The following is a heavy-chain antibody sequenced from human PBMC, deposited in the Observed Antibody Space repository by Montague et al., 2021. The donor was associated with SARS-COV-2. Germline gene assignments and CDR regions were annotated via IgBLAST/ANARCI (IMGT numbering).Heavy chain of an antibody. J-gene: IGHJ4*02. CDR1: GGSISGYF. D-gene: IGHD6-13*01. V-gene: IGHV4-4*07. CDR2: IYPSGGIFDSGRT. CDR3: ARDSDFSSWHEAEDYFDY. Sequence: SETLSLTCSVSGGSISGYFWSWIRQPAGKGLEWIGRIYPSGGIFDSGRTNYHPSLKSRVTVSIDTSRNQFSLSLNSVTAADTAVYFCARDSDFSSWHEAEDYFDYWGQEILVAVSS.